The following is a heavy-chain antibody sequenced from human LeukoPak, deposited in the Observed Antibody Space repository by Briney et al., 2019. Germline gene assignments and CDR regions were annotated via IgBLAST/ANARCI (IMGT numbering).Heavy chain of an antibody. J-gene: IGHJ6*03. CDR2: ISAYNGNT. CDR1: GYTFTSYG. D-gene: IGHD6-13*01. CDR3: ARGSGIAAAGSLNYYYYYYMDV. Sequence: ASVKVSCKASGYTFTSYGISWVRQAPGQGLEWMGWISAYNGNTNYAQKLQGRVTMTTDTSTSTVYMELSSLRSEDTAVYYCARGSGIAAAGSLNYYYYYYMDVWGKGTTVTVSS. V-gene: IGHV1-18*01.